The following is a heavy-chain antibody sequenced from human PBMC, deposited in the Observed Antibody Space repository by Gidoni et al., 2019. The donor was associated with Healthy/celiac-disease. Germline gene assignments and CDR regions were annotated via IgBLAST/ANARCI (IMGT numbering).Heavy chain of an antibody. V-gene: IGHV4-34*01. D-gene: IGHD2-2*01. CDR1: GGSFSGYY. CDR3: ARGSVVPAAMPAVFRY. J-gene: IGHJ4*02. CDR2: INHSGST. Sequence: QVQLQQWGAGLLKPSETLSLTCAVYGGSFSGYYWSWIRQPPGKGLEWIGEINHSGSTNYNPSLKSRVTISVDTSKNQFSLKLSSVTAADTAVYYCARGSVVPAAMPAVFRYWGQGTLVTVSS.